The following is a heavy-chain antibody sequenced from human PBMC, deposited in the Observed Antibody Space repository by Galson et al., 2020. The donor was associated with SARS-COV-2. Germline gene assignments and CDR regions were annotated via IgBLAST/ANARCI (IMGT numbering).Heavy chain of an antibody. D-gene: IGHD3-9*01. CDR2: IYYSGST. V-gene: IGHV4-31*03. J-gene: IGHJ6*02. Sequence: SETLSLTCTVSGGSISSGGYYWSWIRQHPGKGLEWIGYIYYSGSTYYNPSLKSRVTISVDTSKNQFSLKLSSVTAADTAVYYCAREPILRYFDWLSGTYGMDVWGQGTTVTVSS. CDR1: GGSISSGGYY. CDR3: AREPILRYFDWLSGTYGMDV.